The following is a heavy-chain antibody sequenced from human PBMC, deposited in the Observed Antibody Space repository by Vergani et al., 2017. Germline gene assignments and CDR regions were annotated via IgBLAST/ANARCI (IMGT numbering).Heavy chain of an antibody. CDR1: GFRVTTYY. CDR2: IKSDGRT. D-gene: IGHD4-17*01. V-gene: IGHV3-66*02. Sequence: VELLESGGGLAQPGGSLRVSCSASGFRVTTYYMSWVRQAPGKGLEWVSVIKSDGRTSYADSVKGRLTLTRDDSKNTLHLQMNSLRPEDTAVYYCARGMTTETTDLDGFDIWGQGTMVSVSS. CDR3: ARGMTTETTDLDGFDI. J-gene: IGHJ3*02.